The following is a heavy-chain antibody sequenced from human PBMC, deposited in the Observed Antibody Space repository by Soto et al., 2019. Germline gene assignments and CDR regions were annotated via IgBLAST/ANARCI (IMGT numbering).Heavy chain of an antibody. D-gene: IGHD3-10*01. Sequence: QVQLVQSGSDVKKAGSSVKVSCKASGDTFNFYTINWVRQAPGLGLEWMGRFNPILSMSNYAQKFEGRVTXTXDXPTNTAYMELSRLRGEDTAMYYCVTSYGSGYRAFDFWGQGALVTVSS. CDR2: FNPILSMS. CDR1: GDTFNFYT. V-gene: IGHV1-69*02. J-gene: IGHJ4*02. CDR3: VTSYGSGYRAFDF.